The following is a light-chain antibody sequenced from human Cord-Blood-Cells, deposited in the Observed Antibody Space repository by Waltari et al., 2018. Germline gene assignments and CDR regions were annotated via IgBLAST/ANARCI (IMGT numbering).Light chain of an antibody. CDR1: SSDVGGYNS. Sequence: QSALTQPASVSGSPGQSITISCTGTSSDVGGYNSVSWYQQHPGQAPKLMIYDVSNRPSGVSNRFSGSKSGNTASLTISGLQAEDEADYYCSSYTSSSTWVFGGGTKLTVL. V-gene: IGLV2-14*03. J-gene: IGLJ3*02. CDR2: DVS. CDR3: SSYTSSSTWV.